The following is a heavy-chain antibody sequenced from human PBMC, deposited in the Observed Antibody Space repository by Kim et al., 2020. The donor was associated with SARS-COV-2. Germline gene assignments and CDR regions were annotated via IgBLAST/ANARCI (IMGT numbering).Heavy chain of an antibody. D-gene: IGHD1-26*01. J-gene: IGHJ3*02. CDR1: GYTFTSYG. CDR3: ARGRSGSYSVPGAFDI. CDR2: ISAYNGNT. V-gene: IGHV1-18*04. Sequence: ASVKVSCKASGYTFTSYGISWVRQAPGQGLEWMGWISAYNGNTNYAQKLQSRVTMTTDTSTSTAYMELRSLRSDDTAVYYCARGRSGSYSVPGAFDIWGQGTMVTVSS.